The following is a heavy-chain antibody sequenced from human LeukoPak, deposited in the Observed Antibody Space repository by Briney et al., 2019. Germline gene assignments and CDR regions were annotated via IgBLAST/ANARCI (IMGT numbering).Heavy chain of an antibody. V-gene: IGHV4-59*08. CDR3: ARRVRYYDSSGYYLDYFDY. D-gene: IGHD3-22*01. J-gene: IGHJ4*02. Sequence: SETLSLTCTVSGGSISSYYWSWIRQPPGKGLEWIGYIYYSGSTNYNPSLKSRVTISVDTSKNQFSLKLSSVTAADTAVYYCARRVRYYDSSGYYLDYFDYWGQGTLVTVSS. CDR2: IYYSGST. CDR1: GGSISSYY.